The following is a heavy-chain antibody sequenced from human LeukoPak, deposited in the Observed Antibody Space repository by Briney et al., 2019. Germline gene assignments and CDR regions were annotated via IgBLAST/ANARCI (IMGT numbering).Heavy chain of an antibody. CDR3: ARVDSTGWYADY. V-gene: IGHV3-11*01. J-gene: IGHJ4*02. CDR1: GFYFSDYY. D-gene: IGHD6-19*01. CDR2: ISSSASTI. Sequence: GGSLRLSCAASGFYFSDYYMSWIRQAPGEGLEWILYISSSASTIYYADSVRGRFTISRDNAKNSLYLQMNSLRAEDTAVYYCARVDSTGWYADYWGQGTLVTVSS.